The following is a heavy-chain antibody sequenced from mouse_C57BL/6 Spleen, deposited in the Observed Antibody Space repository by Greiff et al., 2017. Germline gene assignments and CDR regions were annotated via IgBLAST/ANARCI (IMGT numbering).Heavy chain of an antibody. CDR3: TRITTVVPFDY. CDR1: GFTFSDAW. V-gene: IGHV6-6*01. J-gene: IGHJ2*01. D-gene: IGHD1-1*01. Sequence: DVQLVESGGGLVQPGGSMKLSCAASGFTFSDAWMDWVRQSPEKGLEWVAEIRNKANNHATYYAESVKGRFTISRDDSKSSVYLQMNSLRAEDTGIYYCTRITTVVPFDYWGQGTTLTVSS. CDR2: IRNKANNHAT.